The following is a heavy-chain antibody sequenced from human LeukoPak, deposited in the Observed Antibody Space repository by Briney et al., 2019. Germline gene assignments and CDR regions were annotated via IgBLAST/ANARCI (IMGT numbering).Heavy chain of an antibody. CDR2: ISSSSSYI. CDR3: ARDPTLRFLEWSTDAFDI. J-gene: IGHJ3*02. Sequence: PGGSLRLSCAASGFTFSSYSMNWVRQAPGKGLEWVSSISSSSSYIYYADSVKGRFTISRDNAKNSLYLQMNSLRAEDTAVYYCARDPTLRFLEWSTDAFDIWGQGTMVTVSS. V-gene: IGHV3-21*01. CDR1: GFTFSSYS. D-gene: IGHD3-3*01.